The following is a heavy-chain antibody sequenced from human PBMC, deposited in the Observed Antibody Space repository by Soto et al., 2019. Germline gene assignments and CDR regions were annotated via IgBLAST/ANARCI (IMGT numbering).Heavy chain of an antibody. J-gene: IGHJ4*02. CDR1: GFTFSSYA. D-gene: IGHD6-19*01. V-gene: IGHV3-23*01. CDR3: AKDARSGWNFDY. CDR2: ISSSGGSA. Sequence: GSLRLSCAASGFTFSSYAMSWVRQAPGKGLEWVSAISSSGGSADYADSVKGRFTISRDNSKNTLYLQMNSLRAEDTAVYYCAKDARSGWNFDYWGQGTLVTVSS.